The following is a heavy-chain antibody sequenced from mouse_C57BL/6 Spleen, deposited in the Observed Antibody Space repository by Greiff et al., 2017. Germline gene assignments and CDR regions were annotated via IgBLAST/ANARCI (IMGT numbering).Heavy chain of an antibody. CDR1: GYAFSSYW. CDR2: IYPGDGDT. Sequence: VKLQESGAELVKPGASVKISCTASGYAFSSYWMNWVKQRPGKGLEWIGQIYPGDGDTNYNGKFKGKATLTADKSSSTAYMQLSSLTSEDSAVYFCARGGLFAMDDWGQGTAVTVSS. J-gene: IGHJ4*01. D-gene: IGHD3-3*01. V-gene: IGHV1-80*01. CDR3: ARGGLFAMDD.